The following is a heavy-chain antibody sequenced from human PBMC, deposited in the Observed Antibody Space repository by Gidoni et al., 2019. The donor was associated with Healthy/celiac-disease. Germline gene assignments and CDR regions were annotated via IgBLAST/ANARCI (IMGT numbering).Heavy chain of an antibody. J-gene: IGHJ3*02. Sequence: QVQLVQSGAEVKKPGSSVKVSCKASGGTFSSYAISWVRQAPGQGLEWMGGSIPIFGTANYAQKFQGRVTITADESTSTAYMELSSLRSEDTAVYYCARTRAPGYCSGGSCYDAFDIWGQGTMVTVSS. V-gene: IGHV1-69*01. CDR1: GGTFSSYA. CDR3: ARTRAPGYCSGGSCYDAFDI. D-gene: IGHD2-15*01. CDR2: SIPIFGTA.